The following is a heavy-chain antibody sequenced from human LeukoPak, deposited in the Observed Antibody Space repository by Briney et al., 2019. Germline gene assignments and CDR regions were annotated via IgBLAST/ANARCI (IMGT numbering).Heavy chain of an antibody. J-gene: IGHJ1*01. D-gene: IGHD2-15*01. CDR3: AKDGSRAWDIGFQH. Sequence: QAGGSLRLSCAASGFTFSSYEMNWVRQAPGKGLEWVSYISSSGSTIYYADSVKGRFTISRDNAKNSLYLQMNSLRAEDTAVYYCAKDGSRAWDIGFQHWGQGTLVTVSS. CDR2: ISSSGSTI. CDR1: GFTFSSYE. V-gene: IGHV3-48*03.